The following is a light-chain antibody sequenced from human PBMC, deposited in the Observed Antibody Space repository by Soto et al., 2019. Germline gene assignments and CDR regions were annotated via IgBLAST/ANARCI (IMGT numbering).Light chain of an antibody. CDR2: DAS. CDR3: QQYTSYWT. CDR1: QSVSNW. J-gene: IGKJ1*01. V-gene: IGKV1-5*01. Sequence: DIQITQSPSTLSASVGARVTMTCRASQSVSNWLAWYQQKPGKAPKLLIYDASTLEDGVPSRFSGSGSGTDFTLSISSLQPDDYATYYCQQYTSYWTFGQGTKVEIK.